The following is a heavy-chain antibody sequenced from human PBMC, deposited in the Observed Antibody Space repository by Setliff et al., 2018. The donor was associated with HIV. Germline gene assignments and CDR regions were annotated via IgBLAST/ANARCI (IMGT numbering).Heavy chain of an antibody. J-gene: IGHJ6*03. CDR3: ARDRTPQNWGSRGYYYMDV. CDR2: INPNSGAT. D-gene: IGHD7-27*01. CDR1: GYTFTAYY. Sequence: ASVKVSCKAYGYTFTAYYMHWVRQVPGQGLEWMGWINPNSGATNYAQTFQGRVTMTRDTSISTVYMELSRLRSDDTAVYYCARDRTPQNWGSRGYYYMDVWGKGTTVTVSS. V-gene: IGHV1-2*02.